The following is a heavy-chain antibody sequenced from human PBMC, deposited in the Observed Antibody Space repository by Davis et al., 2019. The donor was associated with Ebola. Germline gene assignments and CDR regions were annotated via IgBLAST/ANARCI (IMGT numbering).Heavy chain of an antibody. Sequence: PGGSLRLSCAASGFTFSKYGMSWVRQAQGKGLEWVAAVSRKGGAYYTDTVTGRFTVFRDTAKDTLFLQMDSLRDEDTAIYYCAKEMEVTKPYDHWCQGTLVTVSS. V-gene: IGHV3-23*01. CDR1: GFTFSKYG. CDR3: AKEMEVTKPYDH. J-gene: IGHJ4*02. D-gene: IGHD2-21*02. CDR2: VSRKGGA.